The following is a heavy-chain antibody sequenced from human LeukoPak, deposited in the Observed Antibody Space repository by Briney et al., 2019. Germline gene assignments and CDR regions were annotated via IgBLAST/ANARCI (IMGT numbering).Heavy chain of an antibody. CDR2: IYPGDSDT. CDR3: ARTPYSSSWYFDY. V-gene: IGHV5-51*01. Sequence: GESLKISCKGPGYSFTSYWIGWVRQMPGKGLEWMGIIYPGDSDTRYSPSFQGQVTISADKSISTAYLQWSSLKASDTAMYYCARTPYSSSWYFDYWGQGTLVTVSS. D-gene: IGHD6-13*01. J-gene: IGHJ4*02. CDR1: GYSFTSYW.